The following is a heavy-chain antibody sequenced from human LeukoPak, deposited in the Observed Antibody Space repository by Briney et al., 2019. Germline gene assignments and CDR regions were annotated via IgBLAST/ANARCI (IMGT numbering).Heavy chain of an antibody. CDR1: GYTFTGYY. V-gene: IGHV1-2*02. CDR2: INPNSGGT. CDR3: ASHYYDSSGSHHYFDY. J-gene: IGHJ4*02. D-gene: IGHD3-22*01. Sequence: ASVKVSCKASGYTFTGYYMHWVRQAPGQGLEWMGWINPNSGGTNYAQKFQGRVTMTRDTSISTAYMELSSLRSEDTAVYYCASHYYDSSGSHHYFDYWGQGTLVTVSS.